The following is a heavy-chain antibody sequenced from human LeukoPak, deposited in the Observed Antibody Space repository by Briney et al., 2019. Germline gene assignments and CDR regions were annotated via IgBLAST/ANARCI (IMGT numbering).Heavy chain of an antibody. V-gene: IGHV4-59*08. CDR2: IFSSGSA. D-gene: IGHD3-22*01. Sequence: SETLSLTCTVSGASINNNFWTWIRQPPRKGLEWIGYIFSSGSAKYNPSLKSRVTISGDTSKNQISLKLTSVTAADTAVYFCARHRDYYDTWGHGTLVTVSS. J-gene: IGHJ4*01. CDR1: GASINNNF. CDR3: ARHRDYYDT.